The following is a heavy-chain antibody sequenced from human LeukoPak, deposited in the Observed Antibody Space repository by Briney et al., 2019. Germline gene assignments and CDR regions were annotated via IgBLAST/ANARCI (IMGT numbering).Heavy chain of an antibody. CDR1: GFTFDDYA. D-gene: IGHD3-16*01. V-gene: IGHV3-9*03. CDR2: ISWNSGSI. CDR3: AKSLGYSGGYYFDY. Sequence: GGSLRLSCAASGFTFDDYAMHWVRQAPGKGLEWVSGISWNSGSIGYADSVKGRFAISRDNAKNSLYLQMNSLRAEDMALYYYAKSLGYSGGYYFDYWGQGTLVTVSS. J-gene: IGHJ4*02.